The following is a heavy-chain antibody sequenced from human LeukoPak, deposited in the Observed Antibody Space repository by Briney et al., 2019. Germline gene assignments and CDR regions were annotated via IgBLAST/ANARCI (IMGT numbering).Heavy chain of an antibody. Sequence: GGSLRLSCAASGFTFSSYSMNWVRQAPGKGLEWVSSISSSSSYIYYADSVKGRFTISRDNAKNSLYLQMNSLRAEDTAVYYCARGEDIVVVPAAIDAFDIWGQGTMVTVSS. D-gene: IGHD2-2*01. CDR3: ARGEDIVVVPAAIDAFDI. J-gene: IGHJ3*02. CDR2: ISSSSSYI. CDR1: GFTFSSYS. V-gene: IGHV3-21*01.